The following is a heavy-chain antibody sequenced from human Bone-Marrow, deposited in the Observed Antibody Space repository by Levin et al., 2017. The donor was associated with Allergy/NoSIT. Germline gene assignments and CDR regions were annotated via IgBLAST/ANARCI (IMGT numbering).Heavy chain of an antibody. V-gene: IGHV3-11*01. J-gene: IGHJ4*02. CDR2: ISSSGSIT. CDR3: AKATMAARRGGRGVGYYFDY. D-gene: IGHD6-6*01. Sequence: KTGGSLRLSCAASGFTFSDYYMNWVRQAPGKGLEWISSISSSGSITNYADSVKGRFTISRDNVENSLFLQLKSLRAEDTAVYYCAKATMAARRGGRGVGYYFDYWGQGALIIVSS. CDR1: GFTFSDYY.